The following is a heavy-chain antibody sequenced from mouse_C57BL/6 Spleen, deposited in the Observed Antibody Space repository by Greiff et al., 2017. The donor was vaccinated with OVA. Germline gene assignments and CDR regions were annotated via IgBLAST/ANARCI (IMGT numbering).Heavy chain of an antibody. CDR1: GFTFSDYG. CDR3: ARPGYGSSYGYFDY. Sequence: VQLKESGGGLVKPGGSLKLSCAASGFTFSDYGMHWVRQAPEKGLEWVAYISSGSSTIYYADTVKGRFTISRDNAKNTLFLQMTSLRSEDTAMYYCARPGYGSSYGYFDYWGQGTTLTVSS. CDR2: ISSGSSTI. J-gene: IGHJ2*01. D-gene: IGHD1-1*01. V-gene: IGHV5-17*01.